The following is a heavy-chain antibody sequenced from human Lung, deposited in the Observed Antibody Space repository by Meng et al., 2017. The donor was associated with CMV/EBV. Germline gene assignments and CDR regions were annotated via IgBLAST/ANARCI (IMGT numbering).Heavy chain of an antibody. CDR2: IYYSGST. CDR1: GGSISSSSYY. D-gene: IGHD3-22*01. CDR3: ARGGYYYDSSGYYYPGGFDY. Sequence: SETXSLXXTVSGGSISSSSYYWGWIRQSPGKGLEWIGSIYYSGSTYYNPSLKSRVTISVDTSKNQFSLKLSSVTAADTAVYYCARGGYYYDSSGYYYPGGFDYWGQGTLVXVSS. V-gene: IGHV4-39*07. J-gene: IGHJ4*02.